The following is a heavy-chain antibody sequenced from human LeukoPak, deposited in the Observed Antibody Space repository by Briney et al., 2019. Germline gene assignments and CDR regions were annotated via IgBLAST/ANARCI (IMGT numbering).Heavy chain of an antibody. Sequence: GGSLRLSCVASGFTFSSSAMTWVRQAPGQGLEWVSSISPSGSSTYYADSVKGRFTISRDNSKNTLYLLMNSLRAEDTAVYYCAKGFRITDSWGQGTLVTVSS. CDR3: AKGFRITDS. CDR1: GFTFSSSA. CDR2: ISPSGSST. J-gene: IGHJ4*02. V-gene: IGHV3-23*01. D-gene: IGHD3-16*01.